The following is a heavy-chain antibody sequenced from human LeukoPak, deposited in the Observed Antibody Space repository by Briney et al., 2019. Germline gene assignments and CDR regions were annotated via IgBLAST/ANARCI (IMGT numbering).Heavy chain of an antibody. CDR1: GGSISSSSYY. V-gene: IGHV4-39*01. CDR2: TYYSGST. D-gene: IGHD4-17*01. Sequence: SETLSLTCTVSGGSISSSSYYWGWIRQPPGKGLEWIGSTYYSGSTYYNPSLKSRVTISVDTSKTQFSLKLSSVTAADTAVYYCARHDGDYTYYFDYWGQGTLVTVSS. CDR3: ARHDGDYTYYFDY. J-gene: IGHJ4*02.